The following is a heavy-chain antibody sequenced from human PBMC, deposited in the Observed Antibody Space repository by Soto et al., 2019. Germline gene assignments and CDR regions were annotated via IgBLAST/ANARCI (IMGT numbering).Heavy chain of an antibody. D-gene: IGHD3-10*01. CDR1: GGSVRSENYY. Sequence: QVQLQESGPGLVKPWETLSLTCNVSGGSVRSENYYWSWIRQPPGKGLEWIGYIHSSGFTNYNPSLKSRVSISVAMSKSRCSLRLASVAAEDPALYYCARYLYPLSGGIDYWGQGTLVTVSS. V-gene: IGHV4-61*01. J-gene: IGHJ4*02. CDR3: ARYLYPLSGGIDY. CDR2: IHSSGFT.